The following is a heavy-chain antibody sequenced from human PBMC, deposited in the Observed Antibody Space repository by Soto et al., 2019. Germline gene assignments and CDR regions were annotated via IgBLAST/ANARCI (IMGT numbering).Heavy chain of an antibody. V-gene: IGHV4-31*03. J-gene: IGHJ4*02. CDR1: GDSLSSGGHC. CDR3: ARVDHRGYFAILTDY. D-gene: IGHD3-9*01. Sequence: PSETLSLTCTVSGDSLSSGGHCWSWIRQHPGKGLEWIGHIYDSVNTYYSPSLRSRVTISADMSKNQFSLNLRSVTAADTAVYYCARVDHRGYFAILTDYWGQGTLVTVPP. CDR2: IYDSVNT.